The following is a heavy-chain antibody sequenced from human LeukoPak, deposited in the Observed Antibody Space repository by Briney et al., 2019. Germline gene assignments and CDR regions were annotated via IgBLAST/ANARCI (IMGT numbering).Heavy chain of an antibody. D-gene: IGHD3-10*01. CDR3: ARDASVMVRGLIPFDY. V-gene: IGHV1-18*01. J-gene: IGHJ4*02. CDR2: ISAYNGDT. CDR1: GYSFTSYG. Sequence: ASVKVSCKASGYSFTSYGISWVRQAPGEGLEWMGWISAYNGDTNYAQKLQGRVTMTTDTSTSTAYMELRSLGSDDTAVYYCARDASVMVRGLIPFDYWGQGTLVTVSS.